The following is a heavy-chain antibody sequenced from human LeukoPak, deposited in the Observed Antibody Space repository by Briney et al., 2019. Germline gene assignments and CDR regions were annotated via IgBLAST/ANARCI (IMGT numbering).Heavy chain of an antibody. CDR2: ISNSGSTI. CDR1: GFTFSSYE. D-gene: IGHD3-10*01. J-gene: IGHJ2*01. Sequence: PGGSLRLSCAASGFTFSSYEMNWVRQAPGKGLEWVSYISNSGSTIYYADSVKGRFTISRDNAKNSLYLQMNSLRAEDTAVYYCARDVLAGSNWYFDLWGRGTLVTVSS. CDR3: ARDVLAGSNWYFDL. V-gene: IGHV3-48*03.